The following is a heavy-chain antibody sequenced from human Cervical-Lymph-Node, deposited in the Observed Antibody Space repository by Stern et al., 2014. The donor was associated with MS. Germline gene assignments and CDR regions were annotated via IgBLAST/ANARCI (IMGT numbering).Heavy chain of an antibody. CDR2: IKWNSDSV. CDR3: TKDGSSSWTGNAFDI. Sequence: EVQLVESGGGLVQPGRSLRLSCAASGFTFDDYAMHWVRQVPGKGLEWVSGIKWNSDSVAYADSVKGRFTISRDNAKNSLYLQMNSLRAEDTALYYCTKDGSSSWTGNAFDIWGQGTMVTVSS. J-gene: IGHJ3*02. D-gene: IGHD6-13*01. CDR1: GFTFDDYA. V-gene: IGHV3-9*01.